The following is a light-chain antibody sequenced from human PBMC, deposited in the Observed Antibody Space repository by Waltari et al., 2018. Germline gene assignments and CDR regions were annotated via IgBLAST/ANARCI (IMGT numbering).Light chain of an antibody. V-gene: IGKV3-20*01. Sequence: EIVLTQSPGTLSLSPGERATLSCRASQTVSSTYLAWYQQKHGQAPRLLIYGASSRATGIPDRFSGSDSGADFTLTISRLEPEDSAVYYCQQYGSSPLTFGGGTKVEIK. CDR3: QQYGSSPLT. CDR2: GAS. CDR1: QTVSSTY. J-gene: IGKJ4*01.